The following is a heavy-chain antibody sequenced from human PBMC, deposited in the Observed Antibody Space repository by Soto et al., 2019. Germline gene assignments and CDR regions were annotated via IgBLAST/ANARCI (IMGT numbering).Heavy chain of an antibody. Sequence: QVQLVESGGGVVQPGRSLRLSCAASGFTFSSYGMHWVRQAPGKGLEWVAVIWYDGSNKYYADSVKGRFTISRDNSKNTLYLQMNSLRAEDTAVYYCARDRWELPPYYYYGMDVWGQGTTATVSS. CDR1: GFTFSSYG. CDR2: IWYDGSNK. J-gene: IGHJ6*02. V-gene: IGHV3-33*01. D-gene: IGHD1-26*01. CDR3: ARDRWELPPYYYYGMDV.